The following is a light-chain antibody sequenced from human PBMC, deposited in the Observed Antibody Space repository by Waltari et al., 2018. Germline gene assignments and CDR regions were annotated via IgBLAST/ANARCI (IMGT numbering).Light chain of an antibody. CDR2: GAS. V-gene: IGKV3-11*01. CDR1: QSVSSY. J-gene: IGKJ5*01. CDR3: HQRSNWPIT. Sequence: EIVLTQSPATLPLSPGERATLSCRASQSVSSYVVWYQQKPGQTPRLLIYGASNRATGIPARFSGSGSGTDFTLTISSLESEDFAVYYCHQRSNWPITFGQGTRLEIK.